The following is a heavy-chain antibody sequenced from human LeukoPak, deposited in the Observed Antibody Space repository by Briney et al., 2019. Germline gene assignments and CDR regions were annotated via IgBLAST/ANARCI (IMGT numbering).Heavy chain of an antibody. CDR1: AFIFSYYW. Sequence: GGSLRLSCAPSAFIFSYYWMSWVRQAPGKGLEWVANINQDGSEKRDVDAAEGRVTISRDNAENLLYLQMNNLRAEDTAVYYCAREGGSGWYSGWFDPWGQGTLVTVSS. J-gene: IGHJ5*02. D-gene: IGHD6-19*01. CDR3: AREGGSGWYSGWFDP. V-gene: IGHV3-7*03. CDR2: INQDGSEK.